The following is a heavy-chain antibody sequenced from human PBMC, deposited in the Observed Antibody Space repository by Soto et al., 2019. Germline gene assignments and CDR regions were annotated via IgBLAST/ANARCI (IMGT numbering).Heavy chain of an antibody. CDR1: GFTFSSYA. V-gene: IGHV3-23*01. Sequence: GGSLRLSCAASGFTFSSYAMSWVRQAPGKGLEWVSAISGSGGSKYYADSVKGRFTISRDNSKNTLYLQMNSLRAEDTAVYYCAKDTTYYYGSGSYYFDYWGQGTLVTVSS. J-gene: IGHJ4*02. CDR3: AKDTTYYYGSGSYYFDY. D-gene: IGHD3-10*01. CDR2: ISGSGGSK.